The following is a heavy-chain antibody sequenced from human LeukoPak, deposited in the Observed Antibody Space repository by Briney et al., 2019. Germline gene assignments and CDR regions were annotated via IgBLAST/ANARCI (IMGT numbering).Heavy chain of an antibody. Sequence: ASVKVSCKASGGTFSSYAISWVRQAPGQGLEWMGRIIPIFGTANYAQKFQGRVTITTDESTSTAYMELSSLRSEDTAVYYCAGGDQAGVFDYWGQGTLVTVSS. CDR3: AGGDQAGVFDY. J-gene: IGHJ4*02. V-gene: IGHV1-69*05. CDR1: GGTFSSYA. D-gene: IGHD2-2*01. CDR2: IIPIFGTA.